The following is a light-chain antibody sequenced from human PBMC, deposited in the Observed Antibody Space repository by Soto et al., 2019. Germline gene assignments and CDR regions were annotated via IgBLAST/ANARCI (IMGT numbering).Light chain of an antibody. J-gene: IGKJ1*01. Sequence: EIVLTQSPGTLSLSPGERITLSCRASQSVSNNYLAWYQQKPGQAPRLLIYGASSRATGIPDRFSGSGSGTDFTLTIIRLEPEDFAVYYCRQYGSTLWTFGQGTKVDIK. CDR2: GAS. CDR1: QSVSNNY. V-gene: IGKV3-20*01. CDR3: RQYGSTLWT.